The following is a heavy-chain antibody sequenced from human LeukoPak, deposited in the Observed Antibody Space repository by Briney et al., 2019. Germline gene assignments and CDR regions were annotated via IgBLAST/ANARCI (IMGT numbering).Heavy chain of an antibody. Sequence: QPGGSLRPSCAASRFTFNSYAMSWVRQAPGKGLEWVSVIGGSNGITFYVGSVKGRFTISRDNSKDTLYLQMNSLRAEDTAVYYCARNENSGWGYFDYWGQGTLVTVSS. CDR1: RFTFNSYA. D-gene: IGHD5-12*01. CDR3: ARNENSGWGYFDY. CDR2: IGGSNGIT. J-gene: IGHJ4*02. V-gene: IGHV3-23*01.